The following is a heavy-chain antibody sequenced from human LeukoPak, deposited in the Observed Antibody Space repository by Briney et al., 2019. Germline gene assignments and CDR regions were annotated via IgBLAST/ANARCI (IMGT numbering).Heavy chain of an antibody. Sequence: GGSLRLSCAASGFTFSSYSVNWVRQAPGKGLEWVSSISSSSSYIYYADSVKGRFTISRDNAKNSLYLQMNSLRAEDTAVYYCAREAYSGYDGDYFDYWGQGTLVTVSS. D-gene: IGHD5-12*01. CDR1: GFTFSSYS. CDR3: AREAYSGYDGDYFDY. CDR2: ISSSSSYI. J-gene: IGHJ4*02. V-gene: IGHV3-21*01.